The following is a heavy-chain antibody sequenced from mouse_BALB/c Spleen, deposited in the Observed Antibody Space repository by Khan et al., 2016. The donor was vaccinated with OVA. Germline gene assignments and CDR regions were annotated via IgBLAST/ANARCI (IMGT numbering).Heavy chain of an antibody. Sequence: QVQLKESGPELVRPGASVKMSCKASGYTFTSFWMHWVKQRPGQGLEGIGMIDPPNSETRCNQKLKDKATLNVDKSSNTAYRQLSSLTSECLAVYYCARGGYGIPFAFWAQGTLVTVSA. J-gene: IGHJ3*01. CDR1: GYTFTSFW. CDR2: IDPPNSET. D-gene: IGHD1-1*01. V-gene: IGHV1S127*01. CDR3: ARGGYGIPFAF.